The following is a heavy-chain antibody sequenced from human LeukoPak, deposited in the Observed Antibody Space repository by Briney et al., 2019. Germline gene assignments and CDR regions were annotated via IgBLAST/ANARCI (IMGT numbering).Heavy chain of an antibody. CDR2: IYYSGST. D-gene: IGHD3-16*01. CDR1: GGSISSSSYY. V-gene: IGHV4-39*01. Sequence: SETLSLTCTASGGSISSSSYYWGWIRQPPGKGLEWIGSIYYSGSTYYNPSLKSRVTISVDTSKNQFSLKLSSVTAADTAVYYCAGTDFLLFGTDYWGQGTLVTVSS. CDR3: AGTDFLLFGTDY. J-gene: IGHJ4*02.